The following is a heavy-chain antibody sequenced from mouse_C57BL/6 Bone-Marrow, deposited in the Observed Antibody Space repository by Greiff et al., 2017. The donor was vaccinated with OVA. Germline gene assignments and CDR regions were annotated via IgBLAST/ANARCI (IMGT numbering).Heavy chain of an antibody. V-gene: IGHV7-3*01. J-gene: IGHJ1*03. Sequence: EVQGVESGGGLVQPGGSLSLSCAASGFTFTDYYMSWVRQPPGKALEWLGFIRNKANGYTTEYSASVKGRFTISRDNSQSILYLQMNALRAEDSATYYCTRGDVSRWYFDVWGTGTTVTVSS. CDR3: TRGDVSRWYFDV. CDR1: GFTFTDYY. D-gene: IGHD6-1*01. CDR2: IRNKANGYTT.